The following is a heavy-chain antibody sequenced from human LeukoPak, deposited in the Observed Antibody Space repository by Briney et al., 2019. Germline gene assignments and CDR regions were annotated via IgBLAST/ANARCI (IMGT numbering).Heavy chain of an antibody. J-gene: IGHJ6*03. CDR3: ARPTVTDYYYYYYMDV. V-gene: IGHV3-30*01. Sequence: GRSLRLSCAASGFTFSSYAMHWVRQAPGKGLEWVAVISYDGSNKHYADSVKGRFTISRDNSKNTLYLQMNSLRAEDTAVYYCARPTVTDYYYYYYMDVWGKGTTVTVSS. CDR1: GFTFSSYA. D-gene: IGHD4-11*01. CDR2: ISYDGSNK.